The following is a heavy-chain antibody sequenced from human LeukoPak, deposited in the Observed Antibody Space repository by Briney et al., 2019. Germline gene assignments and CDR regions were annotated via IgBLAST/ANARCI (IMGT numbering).Heavy chain of an antibody. D-gene: IGHD3-3*01. Sequence: GGSLRLSCAASGFIFSSYAMSWVRQAPGKGLEWVSGISGSGGSTYYADSVKGRLTVSRDNSKNTLYLQMNSLRAEDTAVYYCAKLDYDFWSGSFDYWGQGTLVTVSS. CDR1: GFIFSSYA. CDR3: AKLDYDFWSGSFDY. J-gene: IGHJ4*02. V-gene: IGHV3-23*01. CDR2: ISGSGGST.